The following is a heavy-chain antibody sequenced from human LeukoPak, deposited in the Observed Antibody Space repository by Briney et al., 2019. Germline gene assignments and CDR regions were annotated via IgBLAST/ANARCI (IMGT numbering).Heavy chain of an antibody. J-gene: IGHJ4*02. Sequence: GGSLSLSCAASGFTSDNYCLNWVRQAPGRGLEWVAIIKHDGSQKFYVDSVKARFTISRDTANSSLCLLMNSLRTEDTAMYYCARAAVCSLLTFCSRGQGTLVTVSS. V-gene: IGHV3-7*01. CDR1: GFTSDNYC. CDR2: IKHDGSQK. CDR3: ARAAVCSLLTFCS. D-gene: IGHD3-3*02.